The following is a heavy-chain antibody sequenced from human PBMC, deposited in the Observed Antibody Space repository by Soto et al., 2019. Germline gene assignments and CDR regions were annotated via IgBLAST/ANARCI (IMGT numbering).Heavy chain of an antibody. CDR2: IKSKTDGGTA. CDR1: GFTFSNAW. Sequence: GGSLRLSCAASGFTFSNAWMNWVRQNSGKGLEWVGRIKSKTDGGTADYAAPVKGRFTISSDDSKNTLYLQMDSLKTEDTAVYYCITAAGISYNHYGMDVWGQGTTVTVSS. D-gene: IGHD6-13*01. CDR3: ITAAGISYNHYGMDV. V-gene: IGHV3-15*07. J-gene: IGHJ6*02.